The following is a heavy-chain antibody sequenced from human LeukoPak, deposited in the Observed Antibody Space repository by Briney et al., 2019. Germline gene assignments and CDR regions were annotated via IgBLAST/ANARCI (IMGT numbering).Heavy chain of an antibody. V-gene: IGHV4-34*01. CDR3: ARGKTTVTTIPDYYYGMDV. CDR1: GGSFSGYY. Sequence: PSETLSLTCAVYGGSFSGYYWSWIRQPPGKGLEWIGEINHSGSTNYNPSLKSRVTISVDTSKNQFSLKLSSVTAADTAVYYCARGKTTVTTIPDYYYGMDVWGQGTTVTVSS. D-gene: IGHD4-17*01. J-gene: IGHJ6*02. CDR2: INHSGST.